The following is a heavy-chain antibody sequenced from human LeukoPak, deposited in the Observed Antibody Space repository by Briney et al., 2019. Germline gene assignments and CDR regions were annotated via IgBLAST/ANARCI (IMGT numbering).Heavy chain of an antibody. D-gene: IGHD6-13*01. V-gene: IGHV3-13*01. CDR1: GFSFTNYD. J-gene: IGHJ4*02. CDR3: ASSPAYSNNWDAIDN. CDR2: IGTAGDT. Sequence: PGGSLRLSCAASGFSFTNYDMHWVRQAAGKGLEWVSGIGTAGDTYYPGSVKGRFTISRENAKYSLYLQMNSLSAGDTAVYYCASSPAYSNNWDAIDNWGQGTLVTVSS.